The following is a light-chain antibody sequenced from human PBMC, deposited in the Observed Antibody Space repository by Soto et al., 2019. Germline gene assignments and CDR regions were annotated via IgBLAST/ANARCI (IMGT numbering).Light chain of an antibody. CDR1: SSDVGGYNY. CDR2: EVS. CDR3: SSYAGSSYV. J-gene: IGLJ1*01. Sequence: QSVLTQPPSASGSPGQSVTISCTETSSDVGGYNYVSWYQQHPGKAPKLMIYEVSKRPSGVPDRFSGSKSGNTASMTVSGLQAEDEADYYCSSYAGSSYVFGTGTKGTVL. V-gene: IGLV2-8*01.